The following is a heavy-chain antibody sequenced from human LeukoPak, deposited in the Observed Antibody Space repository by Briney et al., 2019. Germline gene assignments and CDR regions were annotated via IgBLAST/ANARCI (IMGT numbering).Heavy chain of an antibody. CDR1: GYTFTNYG. J-gene: IGHJ4*02. CDR3: ARDPCANGVCYFDF. Sequence: ASVKVSCKASGYTFTNYGISWVRQAPGQGLEWMGWISAYNGNTSYAQKLQGRVTMTTDTSTSTAYMELRSLRSDDTAVYYCARDPCANGVCYFDFWGQGTLVTVSS. D-gene: IGHD2-8*01. CDR2: ISAYNGNT. V-gene: IGHV1-18*01.